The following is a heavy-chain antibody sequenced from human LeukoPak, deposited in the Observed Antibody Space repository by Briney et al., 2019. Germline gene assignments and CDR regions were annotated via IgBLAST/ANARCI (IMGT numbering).Heavy chain of an antibody. V-gene: IGHV3-53*01. Sequence: GGSLRLSCAASGFSFSNHAMGWVRQAPGKGLDWVSVIYSGGSTYYADSVKGRFTISRDDSKNTLYLQMNSLRAEDTAVDYCAREGYGSGSYGSFHDAFDIWGQGTMVTVSS. CDR3: AREGYGSGSYGSFHDAFDI. J-gene: IGHJ3*02. CDR2: IYSGGST. CDR1: GFSFSNHA. D-gene: IGHD3-10*01.